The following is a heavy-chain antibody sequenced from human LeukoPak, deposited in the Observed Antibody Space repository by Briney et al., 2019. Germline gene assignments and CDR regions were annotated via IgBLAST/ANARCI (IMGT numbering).Heavy chain of an antibody. D-gene: IGHD2-15*01. CDR1: GFTFKTYA. CDR2: ISGSGGST. Sequence: PGASLRLSCAASGFTFKTYAMTWVRQAPGKGLEWVSAISGSGGSTYNADSVKGRFTISRDNSKNTLDLQMNSLRAEDTAVYYCAKDVRYCSGGTCYLNWYFDLWGRGTLVTVSS. J-gene: IGHJ2*01. CDR3: AKDVRYCSGGTCYLNWYFDL. V-gene: IGHV3-23*01.